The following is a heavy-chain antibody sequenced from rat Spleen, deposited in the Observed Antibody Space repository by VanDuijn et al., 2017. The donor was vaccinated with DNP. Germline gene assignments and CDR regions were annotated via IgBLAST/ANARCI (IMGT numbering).Heavy chain of an antibody. V-gene: IGHV5S10*01. CDR1: GFSFSDYN. CDR3: ATHQPYAMDA. J-gene: IGHJ4*01. D-gene: IGHD3-4*01. CDR2: IIYDGSRT. Sequence: EVQLVESGGGLVQPGRSLKLSCAASGFSFSDYNLAWVRQAPKKGLEWGAVIIYDGSRTYYRDSVKGRFTISRDNAKNILYLQMDSRRSEDTATYYCATHQPYAMDAWGQGTSVTVSS.